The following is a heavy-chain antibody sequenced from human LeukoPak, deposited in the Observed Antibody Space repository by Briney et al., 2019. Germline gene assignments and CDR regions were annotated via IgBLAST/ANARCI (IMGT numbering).Heavy chain of an antibody. CDR3: ARAYYDFWSGYNY. V-gene: IGHV4-39*01. CDR2: IYYSGST. D-gene: IGHD3-3*01. CDR1: GGSISSSSYY. Sequence: PSETLSLTCTVSGGSISSSSYYWGWIRQPPGKGLERIGSIYYSGSTYYNPSLKSRVTISVDTSKNQFSLKLSSVTAADTAVYYCARAYYDFWSGYNYWGQGTLVTVSS. J-gene: IGHJ4*02.